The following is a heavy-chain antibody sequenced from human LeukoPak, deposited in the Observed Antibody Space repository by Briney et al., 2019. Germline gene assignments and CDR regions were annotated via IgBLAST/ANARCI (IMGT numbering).Heavy chain of an antibody. CDR3: ARRRSGPEGWHTSDDAFDI. D-gene: IGHD3-3*01. V-gene: IGHV4-39*01. Sequence: SETLSLTCTVSGGSISSSSYYWGWIRQPPGKGLEWIGSIYYSGSTYYNPSLKSRVTISVDTSKNQFSLKLSSVTAADTAVYYCARRRSGPEGWHTSDDAFDIWGQGTMVTVSS. CDR1: GGSISSSSYY. J-gene: IGHJ3*02. CDR2: IYYSGST.